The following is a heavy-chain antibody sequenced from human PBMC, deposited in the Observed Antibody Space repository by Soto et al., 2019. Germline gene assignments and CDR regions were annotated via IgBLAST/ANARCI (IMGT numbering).Heavy chain of an antibody. CDR1: GFTFSSYA. CDR2: ISGSGGST. V-gene: IGHV3-23*01. D-gene: IGHD4-17*01. CDR3: AKRSNDYGDYVGPGGYD. J-gene: IGHJ4*02. Sequence: GSLRLSCAASGFTFSSYAMSWVRQAPGKGLEWVSAISGSGGSTYYADSVKGRFTISRDNSKNTLYLQMNSLRAEDTAVYYCAKRSNDYGDYVGPGGYDWGQGTLVTVSS.